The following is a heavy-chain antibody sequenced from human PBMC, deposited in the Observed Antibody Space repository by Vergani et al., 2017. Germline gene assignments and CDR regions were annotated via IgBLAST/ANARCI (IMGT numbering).Heavy chain of an antibody. Sequence: EVQLVPSGAEVKKPGESLTISCKGSGYSFTSYWIGWVRQMPGKGLEWMGIIYPGDSDTRYSPSFQGQVTISADKSISTAYLQWSSLKASDTAMYYCARDGAYCGGDCATYGMDVWGQGTTVTVSS. CDR2: IYPGDSDT. CDR3: ARDGAYCGGDCATYGMDV. J-gene: IGHJ6*02. CDR1: GYSFTSYW. D-gene: IGHD2-21*02. V-gene: IGHV5-51*01.